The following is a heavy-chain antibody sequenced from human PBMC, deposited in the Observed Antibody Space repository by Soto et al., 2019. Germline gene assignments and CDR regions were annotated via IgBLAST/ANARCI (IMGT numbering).Heavy chain of an antibody. D-gene: IGHD2-2*02. J-gene: IGHJ6*02. Sequence: LRLSCVGSGFTFSNYSINWVRQAPGKGLEWVSSISSRSDIYYADSVKGRFTISRDNAKNSVSLQMNSLRAEDTAVYYCAREYTAWPLAYGLDVWGQGTTVTVSS. CDR1: GFTFSNYS. V-gene: IGHV3-21*01. CDR2: ISSRSDI. CDR3: AREYTAWPLAYGLDV.